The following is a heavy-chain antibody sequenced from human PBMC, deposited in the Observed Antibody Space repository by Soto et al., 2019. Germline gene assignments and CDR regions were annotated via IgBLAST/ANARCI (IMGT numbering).Heavy chain of an antibody. V-gene: IGHV4-39*01. J-gene: IGHJ4*02. CDR2: IYYSGST. Sequence: QLQLQESGPGLVKPSETLSLTCTVSGGSISSSSYYWGWIRQPPGKGLEWIGSIYYSGSTYYNPSLKSRVTISVDTSKNQFSLKLSSVTAADTAVYYCARLSSRTNAFDYWGQGTLVTVSS. CDR1: GGSISSSSYY. CDR3: ARLSSRTNAFDY.